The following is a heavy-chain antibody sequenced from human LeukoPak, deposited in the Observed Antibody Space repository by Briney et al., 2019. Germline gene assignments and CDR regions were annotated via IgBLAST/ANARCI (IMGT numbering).Heavy chain of an antibody. Sequence: PGGSLRLSCAASGFTFSTYAMSWVRQAPGKGLEWVSAISGSGDSTYYADSVKGRFTISRDNSKDTLYLQMNSLRAEDTAVYYCAKGGLWFGKNDYWGRGTLVTVSS. D-gene: IGHD3-10*01. J-gene: IGHJ4*02. V-gene: IGHV3-23*01. CDR3: AKGGLWFGKNDY. CDR2: ISGSGDST. CDR1: GFTFSTYA.